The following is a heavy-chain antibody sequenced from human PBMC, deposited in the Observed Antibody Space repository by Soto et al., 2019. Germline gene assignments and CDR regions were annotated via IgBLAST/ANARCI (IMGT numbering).Heavy chain of an antibody. D-gene: IGHD3-16*01. V-gene: IGHV1-3*01. Sequence: QVQLVQSGAEVKKPGASVKVSCKASGYTFTSYAMHWVRQAPGQRLEWMGWINAGNGNTKYSQKFQGRVTITRDTSASTASMELSSLRSQDTAVYYCARVIGRLYYFDYWRQVTLVTVSS. CDR1: GYTFTSYA. J-gene: IGHJ4*02. CDR2: INAGNGNT. CDR3: ARVIGRLYYFDY.